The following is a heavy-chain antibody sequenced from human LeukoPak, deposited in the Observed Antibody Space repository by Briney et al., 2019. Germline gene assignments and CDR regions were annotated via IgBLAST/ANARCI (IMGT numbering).Heavy chain of an antibody. Sequence: PGGSLRLSCAASGFTFSSYAMNWVRQAPGKGLEWVSSISSSSSYIYYADSVKGRFTISRDNAKNSLYLQMNSLRAEDTAVYYCASAFDPTYYYDSSGYWDFDYWGQGTLVTVSS. J-gene: IGHJ4*02. D-gene: IGHD3-22*01. CDR2: ISSSSSYI. CDR1: GFTFSSYA. CDR3: ASAFDPTYYYDSSGYWDFDY. V-gene: IGHV3-21*01.